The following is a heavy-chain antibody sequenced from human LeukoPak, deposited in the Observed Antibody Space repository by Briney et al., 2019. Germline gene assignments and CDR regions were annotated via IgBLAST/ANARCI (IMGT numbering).Heavy chain of an antibody. CDR2: ISGSGGIT. V-gene: IGHV3-23*01. Sequence: GGSLRLSCAASGFTFSSYAMSWVRQPPGKGLEWVSSISGSGGITYYADSVKGRFTISRDNSKNMLYLQMSSLRAEDTAVYHCAKGPYYYDSSGYSRRWFDPWGQGTLVTVSS. CDR1: GFTFSSYA. J-gene: IGHJ5*02. CDR3: AKGPYYYDSSGYSRRWFDP. D-gene: IGHD3-22*01.